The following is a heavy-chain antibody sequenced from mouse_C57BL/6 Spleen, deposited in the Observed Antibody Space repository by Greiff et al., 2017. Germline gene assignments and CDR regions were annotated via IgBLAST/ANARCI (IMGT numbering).Heavy chain of an antibody. V-gene: IGHV1-82*01. D-gene: IGHD1-1*01. CDR3: AREDYYGFAY. Sequence: VQGVESGPELVKPGASVKISCKASGYAFSSSWMNWVKQRPGKGLEWIGRIYPGDGDTNYNGKFKGKATLTADKSSSTAYMQLSSLTSEDSAVYFCAREDYYGFAYWGQGTLVTVSA. CDR2: IYPGDGDT. J-gene: IGHJ3*01. CDR1: GYAFSSSW.